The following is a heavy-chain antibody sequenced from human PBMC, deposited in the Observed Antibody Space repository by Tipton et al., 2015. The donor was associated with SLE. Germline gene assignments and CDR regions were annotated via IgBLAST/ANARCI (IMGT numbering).Heavy chain of an antibody. D-gene: IGHD2-21*02. V-gene: IGHV3-23*03. CDR1: GFTFSNAW. CDR2: IYSGEAT. CDR3: AKGVTVASLHGMDV. Sequence: SLRLSCAASGFTFSNAWMNWVRQAPGKGLEWVSVIYSGEATYYAVPVKGRFTMSRDNYKNTVYLQMNSLRVEDTAIYYCAKGVTVASLHGMDVWGQGTTVTVSS. J-gene: IGHJ6*02.